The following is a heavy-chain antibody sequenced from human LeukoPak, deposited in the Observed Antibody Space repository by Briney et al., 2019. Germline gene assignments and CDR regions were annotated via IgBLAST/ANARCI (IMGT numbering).Heavy chain of an antibody. CDR3: ARDAGYSSGWYVGTEGNNWFDP. V-gene: IGHV1-2*04. CDR2: INPNSGGT. D-gene: IGHD6-19*01. CDR1: GYTFTGYY. Sequence: ASVKVSCKASGYTFTGYYMHWVRQAPGQGLEWMGWINPNSGGTNYAQKFQGWVTMTRDTSISTAYMELSRLRSDDTAVYYCARDAGYSSGWYVGTEGNNWFDPWGQGTLVTVSS. J-gene: IGHJ5*02.